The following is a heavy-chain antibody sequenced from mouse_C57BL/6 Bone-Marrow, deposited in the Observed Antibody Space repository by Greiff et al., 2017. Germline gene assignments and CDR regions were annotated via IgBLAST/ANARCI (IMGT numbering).Heavy chain of an antibody. J-gene: IGHJ4*01. CDR3: ARSGRFYYYAMDY. V-gene: IGHV1-80*01. Sequence: QVQLQQSGAELVKPGASVKISCKASGYAFSSYWMNWVKQRPGKGLAWIGQIYPGDGDTNYNGKFKGKATLTADKSSSTAYMQLSSLTSEDSAVYFCARSGRFYYYAMDYWGQGTSVTVSS. CDR2: IYPGDGDT. CDR1: GYAFSSYW. D-gene: IGHD3-1*01.